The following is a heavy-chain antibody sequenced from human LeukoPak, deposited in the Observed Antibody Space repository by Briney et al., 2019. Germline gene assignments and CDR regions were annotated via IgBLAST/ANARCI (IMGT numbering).Heavy chain of an antibody. CDR2: INHRGST. Sequence: PAETLSLTCAVYGGSFSGHDWSWIRQPPGKGLEWIGEINHRGSTNYNLSLKSRVTISAATSKNQSSLKLSSVTATDTAVYYCARGPYCSSASCYGQYYYYYGMDFWGQGNTVTASS. V-gene: IGHV4-34*01. CDR1: GGSFSGHD. D-gene: IGHD2-2*01. J-gene: IGHJ6*02. CDR3: ARGPYCSSASCYGQYYYYYGMDF.